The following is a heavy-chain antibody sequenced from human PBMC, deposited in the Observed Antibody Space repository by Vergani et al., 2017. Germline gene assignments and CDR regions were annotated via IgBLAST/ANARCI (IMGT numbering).Heavy chain of an antibody. Sequence: EVQLLESGGGLVQPGGSLRLSCAASGFTFSSYAMSWVRQAPGEGLEWVSAISGSGGSTYYADSVKGRFTISRDNSKNTLYLQINSLRAEDTAVYYCAKDHRGIAVAGTRVYYWGQGTLVTVSS. CDR2: ISGSGGST. CDR1: GFTFSSYA. CDR3: AKDHRGIAVAGTRVYY. J-gene: IGHJ4*02. V-gene: IGHV3-23*01. D-gene: IGHD6-19*01.